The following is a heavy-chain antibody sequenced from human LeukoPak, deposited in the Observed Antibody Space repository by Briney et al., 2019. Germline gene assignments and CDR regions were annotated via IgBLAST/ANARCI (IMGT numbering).Heavy chain of an antibody. Sequence: TGGSLRLFCAASGFIFSSSCMHWVRQDSEKGLVWVSRINSDGSSPDYADSVRGRFTISRDNAKSTLYLQMNSLRVEDTAVYYCAKAYSSSYYNWFDPWGQGTLVTVSS. J-gene: IGHJ5*02. V-gene: IGHV3-74*01. CDR1: GFIFSSSC. CDR2: INSDGSSP. CDR3: AKAYSSSYYNWFDP. D-gene: IGHD6-13*01.